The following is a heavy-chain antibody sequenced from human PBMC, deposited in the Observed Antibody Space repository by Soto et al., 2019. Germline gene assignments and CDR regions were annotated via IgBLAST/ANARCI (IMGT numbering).Heavy chain of an antibody. CDR2: ISYDGSNK. Sequence: GGSLTLSCSASGFTFSIYGMHLVRQAPGKGLDWVAVISYDGSNKYYADSVKGRFTISRDNSKNTLYLQMNSLRAEDTAVYYCVKVDMALRYFDWLSYYYGMDVWGQGTTVTVSS. CDR1: GFTFSIYG. CDR3: VKVDMALRYFDWLSYYYGMDV. J-gene: IGHJ6*02. D-gene: IGHD3-9*01. V-gene: IGHV3-30*18.